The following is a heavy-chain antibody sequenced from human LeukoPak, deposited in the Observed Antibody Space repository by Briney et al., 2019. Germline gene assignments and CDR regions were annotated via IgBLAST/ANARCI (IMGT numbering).Heavy chain of an antibody. J-gene: IGHJ4*02. CDR1: GGXISSSSYY. V-gene: IGHV4-39*01. D-gene: IGHD2-2*01. CDR3: ARSMPYCSSTSCHRYYFDY. Sequence: PSETLSLTCTVSGGXISSSSYYWGWIRQPPGKGLEWIGSIYYSGSTYYNPSLKSRVTISVDTSKNQFSLKLSSVTAADTAVYYCARSMPYCSSTSCHRYYFDYWGQGTLVTVSS. CDR2: IYYSGST.